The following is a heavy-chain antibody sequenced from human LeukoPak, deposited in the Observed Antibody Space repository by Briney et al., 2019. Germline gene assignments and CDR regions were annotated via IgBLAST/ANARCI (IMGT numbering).Heavy chain of an antibody. CDR2: IYPGDSDT. D-gene: IGHD5-24*01. CDR1: GYSFTSYW. J-gene: IGHJ4*02. Sequence: GESLKISCKGSGYSFTSYWIGWVRQMPGKGLEWMGIIYPGDSDTRYSPSFQGQVTISADKSISTAYLQWSSLKASDTAMYYCARLGRKRFLFTAAPPDYWGQGTLVTVSS. V-gene: IGHV5-51*01. CDR3: ARLGRKRFLFTAAPPDY.